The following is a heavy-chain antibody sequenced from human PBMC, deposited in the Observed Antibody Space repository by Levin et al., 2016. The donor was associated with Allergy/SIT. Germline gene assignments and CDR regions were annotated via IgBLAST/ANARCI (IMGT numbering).Heavy chain of an antibody. D-gene: IGHD6-6*01. V-gene: IGHV1-18*01. J-gene: IGHJ6*02. Sequence: WVRQAPGQGLEWMGWISAYNGNTNYAQKLQGRVTMTTDTSTSTAYMELRSLRSDDTAVYYCARAARRSGYYYYGMDVWGQGTTVTVSS. CDR3: ARAARRSGYYYYGMDV. CDR2: ISAYNGNT.